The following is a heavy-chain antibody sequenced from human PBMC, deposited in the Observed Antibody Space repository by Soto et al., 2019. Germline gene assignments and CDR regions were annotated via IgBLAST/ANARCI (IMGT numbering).Heavy chain of an antibody. CDR1: GGTFSSYA. Sequence: QVQLVQSGAEVKKPGSSVKVSCKASGGTFSSYAISWVRQAPGQGLEWMGGIIPISGTANYAQKFQGRVTITADESTSTAYMELSSLRSEDTAVYYCASYSPGIAAAGYYYYGMDVWGQGTTVTVSS. D-gene: IGHD6-13*01. V-gene: IGHV1-69*01. CDR3: ASYSPGIAAAGYYYYGMDV. CDR2: IIPISGTA. J-gene: IGHJ6*02.